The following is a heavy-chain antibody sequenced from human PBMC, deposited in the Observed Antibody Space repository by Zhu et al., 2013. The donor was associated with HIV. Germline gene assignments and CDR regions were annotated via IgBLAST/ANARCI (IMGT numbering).Heavy chain of an antibody. CDR1: GYSFTSYG. Sequence: QVQLVQSGAEVKKPGASVKVSCKASGYSFTSYGISWVRQAPGQGLEWMGWISAYNVNTKYVQKFQGRVTMTTDASTSTAYMELRRLRSDDTAVYFCARPSIVAAGEDFFDNWGQGTLVTVSS. CDR2: ISAYNVNT. CDR3: ARPSIVAAGEDFFDN. J-gene: IGHJ4*02. D-gene: IGHD6-25*01. V-gene: IGHV1-18*01.